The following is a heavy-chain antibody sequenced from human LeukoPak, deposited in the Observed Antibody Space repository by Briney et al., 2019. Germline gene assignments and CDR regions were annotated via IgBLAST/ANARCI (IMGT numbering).Heavy chain of an antibody. CDR3: ARMVISYYYDSCTYYRAAFDV. CDR2: IFHSGTI. Sequence: PSETLSLTCAVSGYSISSGYYWGRIRQSPGKGLEWIATIFHSGTIYYNPSLKSRVALSVDTSENQFSLKLNSVTAADTALYYCARMVISYYYDSCTYYRAAFDVWGQGTMVSVSS. V-gene: IGHV4-38-2*01. D-gene: IGHD3-22*01. J-gene: IGHJ3*01. CDR1: GYSISSGYY.